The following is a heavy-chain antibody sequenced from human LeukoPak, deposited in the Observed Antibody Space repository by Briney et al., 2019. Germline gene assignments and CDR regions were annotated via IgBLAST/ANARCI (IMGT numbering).Heavy chain of an antibody. D-gene: IGHD1-26*01. J-gene: IGHJ3*02. Sequence: GGSLRLSCAASGFTFDDYGMSWVRQAPGKGLEWVSGINWNGDSTGYADSVKGRFTISRDNAKNSLYLQMNSLRAEDTAVYYCARDPASGSSFLFDIWGQGTMVTVSS. CDR1: GFTFDDYG. V-gene: IGHV3-20*04. CDR2: INWNGDST. CDR3: ARDPASGSSFLFDI.